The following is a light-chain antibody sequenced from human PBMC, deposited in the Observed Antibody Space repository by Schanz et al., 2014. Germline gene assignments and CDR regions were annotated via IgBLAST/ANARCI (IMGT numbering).Light chain of an antibody. Sequence: EVVLTQSPGTLSLSPGERATLSCRASQTVSSSYLAWYQQRPGQAPRLLIYGASSRATGIPDRFTGSGSGTDFTLTINTLEPEDFAVYYCQQYGVSPLTFGGGTKVEIQ. V-gene: IGKV3-20*01. J-gene: IGKJ4*01. CDR1: QTVSSSY. CDR2: GAS. CDR3: QQYGVSPLT.